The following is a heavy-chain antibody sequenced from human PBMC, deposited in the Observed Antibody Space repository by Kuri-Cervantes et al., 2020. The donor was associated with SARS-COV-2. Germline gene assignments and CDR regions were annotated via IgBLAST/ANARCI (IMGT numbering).Heavy chain of an antibody. V-gene: IGHV4-59*01. CDR3: ARRSPQSYYYGMDV. J-gene: IGHJ6*02. CDR2: IYYSGST. CDR1: GGSISSYY. Sequence: GSLRLSCTVSGGSISSYYWSWIRQPPGKGLEWIGYIYYSGSTNYNPSLKSRVTISVDTSKNQFSLKLSSVTAADTAVYYCARRSPQSYYYGMDVWGQGTTVTVSS.